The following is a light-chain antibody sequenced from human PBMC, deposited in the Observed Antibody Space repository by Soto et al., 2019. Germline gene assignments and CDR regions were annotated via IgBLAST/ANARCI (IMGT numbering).Light chain of an antibody. CDR2: KVT. Sequence: QSSLRQPASVSGSPGHSITISCTGTSSDVGGSAYVSWYQQFPGNVPRLLIYKVTNRPSGVSYRFSGSKSGNTASLTISGLQAEEEADSFCTSSTTGSLYVFGTGTKVTVL. V-gene: IGLV2-14*01. CDR3: TSSTTGSLYV. CDR1: SSDVGGSAY. J-gene: IGLJ1*01.